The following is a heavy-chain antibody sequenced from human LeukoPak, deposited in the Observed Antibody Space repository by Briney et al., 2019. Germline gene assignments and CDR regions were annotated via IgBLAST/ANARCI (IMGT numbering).Heavy chain of an antibody. CDR1: GGSFSGYS. CDR3: ARENGYKYDY. CDR2: INHDGTT. Sequence: SETLSLTCAVDGGSFSGYSWSWIRQPPGKGLEWIGEINHDGTTNYNPSLKSRVTISVDTSKNQFSLKLRSVTAADTAVYYCARENGYKYDYWGQGTLVTVSS. J-gene: IGHJ4*02. D-gene: IGHD5-24*01. V-gene: IGHV4-34*01.